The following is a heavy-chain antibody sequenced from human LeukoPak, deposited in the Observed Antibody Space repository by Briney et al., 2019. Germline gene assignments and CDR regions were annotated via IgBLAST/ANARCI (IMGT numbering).Heavy chain of an antibody. Sequence: SETLSLTCAVYGGSFSNYYWSWIRQTPGKGMEWIGEINDSGRINYNPSLMSRVTVYVDTSKNQFSLRLTSVTATDTAVYYCARRWNYGRNYYIDVWGKGATVSVSS. D-gene: IGHD1-7*01. J-gene: IGHJ6*03. CDR2: INDSGRI. CDR3: ARRWNYGRNYYIDV. V-gene: IGHV4-34*01. CDR1: GGSFSNYY.